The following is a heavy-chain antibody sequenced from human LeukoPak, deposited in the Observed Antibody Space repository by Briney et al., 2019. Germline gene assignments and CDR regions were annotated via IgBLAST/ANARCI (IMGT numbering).Heavy chain of an antibody. CDR3: AKDFSVYYYDSRVLDY. Sequence: GGSLRLSCAASGFTFSSYGMHWVRQAPGKGLEGVAFIRYDGSNQYYADSVKGRFTISRDNSKTTLYLQMNSLRPEDTAVYYCAKDFSVYYYDSRVLDYWGQGTLVTVSS. V-gene: IGHV3-30*02. J-gene: IGHJ4*02. D-gene: IGHD3-22*01. CDR2: IRYDGSNQ. CDR1: GFTFSSYG.